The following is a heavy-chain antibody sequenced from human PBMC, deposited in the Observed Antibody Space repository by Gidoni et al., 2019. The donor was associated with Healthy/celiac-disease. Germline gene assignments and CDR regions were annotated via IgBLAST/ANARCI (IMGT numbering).Heavy chain of an antibody. D-gene: IGHD2-15*01. CDR1: GFTFGDYA. CDR2: IRSKAYGGTT. J-gene: IGHJ3*02. CDR3: TRDVSCSGGSCYTDAFDI. Sequence: EVQLVESGGGLVQPGRSLRLSCTASGFTFGDYAMVWFRQAPGKGLEWVGFIRSKAYGGTTEYAASVKGRFTISRDDSKSIAYLQMNSLKTEDTAVYYCTRDVSCSGGSCYTDAFDIWGQGTMVTVSS. V-gene: IGHV3-49*03.